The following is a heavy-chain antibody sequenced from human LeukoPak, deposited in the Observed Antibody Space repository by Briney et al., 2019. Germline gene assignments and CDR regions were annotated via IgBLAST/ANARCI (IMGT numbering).Heavy chain of an antibody. V-gene: IGHV4-39*01. D-gene: IGHD5-12*01. CDR2: IYYSGST. J-gene: IGHJ4*02. Sequence: PSETLSLTCTVSGGSISSSSFYWGWLRQPPGRGLEWIGSIYYSGSTSYNPSLKSRVTISVDTSKNQFSLKLSSVTAADTAVYYCARLPTITFFDYWGQGTLVTVSS. CDR3: ARLPTITFFDY. CDR1: GGSISSSSFY.